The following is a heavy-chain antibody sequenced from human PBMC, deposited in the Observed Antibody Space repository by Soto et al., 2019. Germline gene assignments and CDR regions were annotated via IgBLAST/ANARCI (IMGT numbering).Heavy chain of an antibody. J-gene: IGHJ4*02. D-gene: IGHD1-26*01. CDR2: ISAYNGKT. Sequence: QVQLVQSGAEVKKPGASVKVSCKASGYTFTSYGISWVRQAPGQGLEWLGWISAYNGKTNYAQKLQGRVTMTTDTATGTAYMELRRLRSDDTAVYYCVGGNGDEWGLLGFDYWGQGTLVTVSS. V-gene: IGHV1-18*01. CDR3: VGGNGDEWGLLGFDY. CDR1: GYTFTSYG.